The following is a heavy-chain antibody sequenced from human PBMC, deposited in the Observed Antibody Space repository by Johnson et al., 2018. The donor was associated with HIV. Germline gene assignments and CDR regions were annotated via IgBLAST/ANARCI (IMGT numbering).Heavy chain of an antibody. CDR1: GFSFDDYD. V-gene: IGHV3-20*04. CDR3: AKDKDAFDI. Sequence: VQLVESGGGVVRPGGSLRLSCAASGFSFDDYDMSWVRQAPGKGLEWVSGISWNSGSIGYADSVKGRFTISRDNSKNTMYLQMNSLRAEDTAVYYCAKDKDAFDIWGQGTMVTVSS. J-gene: IGHJ3*02. CDR2: ISWNSGSI.